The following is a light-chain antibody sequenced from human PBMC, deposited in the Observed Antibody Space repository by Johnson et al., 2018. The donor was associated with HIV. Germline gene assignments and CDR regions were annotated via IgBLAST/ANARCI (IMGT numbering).Light chain of an antibody. CDR3: GTWDSSRRGGF. V-gene: IGLV1-51*01. Sequence: QSVLTQPPSVSAAPGQKVTISCSGSSSNIGNNYVSWYQQVPGTAPKLLIFDNNKRPSGIPDRFSGSKSGTSATLGITGLQTGDEADYYCGTWDSSRRGGFFGTGTKVTVL. CDR1: SSNIGNNY. CDR2: DNN. J-gene: IGLJ1*01.